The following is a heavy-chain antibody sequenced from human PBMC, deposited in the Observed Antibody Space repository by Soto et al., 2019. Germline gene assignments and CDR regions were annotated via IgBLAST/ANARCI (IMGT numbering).Heavy chain of an antibody. CDR3: ARHGLDYGELNWFDP. J-gene: IGHJ5*02. Sequence: SATLSLTCTVSGGSISSSSYYWGWIRQPPGKGLEWIGSIYYSGSTYYNPSLKSRVTISVDTSKNQFSLKLSSVTAADTAVYYCARHGLDYGELNWFDPWGQGTLVTVSS. D-gene: IGHD4-17*01. CDR2: IYYSGST. CDR1: GGSISSSSYY. V-gene: IGHV4-39*01.